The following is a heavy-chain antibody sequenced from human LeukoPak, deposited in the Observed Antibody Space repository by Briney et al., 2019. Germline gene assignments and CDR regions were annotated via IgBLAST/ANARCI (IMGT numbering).Heavy chain of an antibody. J-gene: IGHJ4*02. CDR1: GFTFSSYA. CDR2: ISGSGGST. CDR3: AKESNRYSGSYYFDY. V-gene: IGHV3-23*01. D-gene: IGHD1-26*01. Sequence: GGSLRLSCAASGFTFSSYAMSWVRQAPGKGLEWVSAISGSGGSTYYADSVKGRFTISRDNFKNTLYLQMNSLRAEDTAVYYCAKESNRYSGSYYFDYWGQGTLVTVSS.